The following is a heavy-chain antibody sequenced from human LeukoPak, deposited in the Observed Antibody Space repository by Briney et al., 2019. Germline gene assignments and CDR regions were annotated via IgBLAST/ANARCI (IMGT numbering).Heavy chain of an antibody. CDR2: INPNSGGT. Sequence: ASVKVSCKASGYTFTGYYMHWVRQAPGQGLEWMGWINPNSGGTNYAQKFQGWVTMTRDTSINTAYMELSRLRSDDTAVYYCARGPTTSIQLLPWGQGTLVTVSS. CDR3: ARGPTTSIQLLP. CDR1: GYTFTGYY. V-gene: IGHV1-2*04. J-gene: IGHJ5*02. D-gene: IGHD5-18*01.